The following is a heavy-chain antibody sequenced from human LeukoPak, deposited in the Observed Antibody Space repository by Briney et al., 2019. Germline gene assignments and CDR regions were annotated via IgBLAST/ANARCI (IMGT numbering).Heavy chain of an antibody. Sequence: GGSLRLSCAPSGFTFSDYTMNWVRQAPGEGLDWVSSISSDSRYILYADSLKGRVTISRDNAKNSLYLQMNSLRAEDTTLYYCARGPNGAFDIWGQGTMVTVSS. J-gene: IGHJ3*02. CDR3: ARGPNGAFDI. CDR2: ISSDSRYI. V-gene: IGHV3-21*01. CDR1: GFTFSDYT. D-gene: IGHD4/OR15-4a*01.